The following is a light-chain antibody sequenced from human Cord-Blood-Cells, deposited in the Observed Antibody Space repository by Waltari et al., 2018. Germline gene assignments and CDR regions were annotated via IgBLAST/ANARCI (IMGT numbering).Light chain of an antibody. CDR1: SSDVGSYNL. Sequence: QSALTQPASVSGSPGQSITISCTGTSSDVGSYNLVSWYQQHPGKAPKLMIYEGSKRPSVVSNRFSGSKSGNAACRTIAGLQAEDEAYYYCCSYAGSSTLVFGGGTNLTVL. V-gene: IGLV2-23*01. J-gene: IGLJ2*01. CDR2: EGS. CDR3: CSYAGSSTLV.